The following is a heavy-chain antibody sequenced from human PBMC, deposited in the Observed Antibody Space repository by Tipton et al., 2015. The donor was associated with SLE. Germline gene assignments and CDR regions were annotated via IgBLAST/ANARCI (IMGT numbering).Heavy chain of an antibody. V-gene: IGHV4-34*01. D-gene: IGHD3-22*01. CDR3: ARDGRGYYYDSSGYFDP. J-gene: IGHJ5*02. CDR2: INHSGST. Sequence: TLSLTCAVYGGSFSGYYWSWIRQPPGKGLGWIGEINHSGSTNYNPSLKSRVTISVDTSKNQFSLKLSSVTAADTAVYYCARDGRGYYYDSSGYFDPWGQGTLVTVSS. CDR1: GGSFSGYY.